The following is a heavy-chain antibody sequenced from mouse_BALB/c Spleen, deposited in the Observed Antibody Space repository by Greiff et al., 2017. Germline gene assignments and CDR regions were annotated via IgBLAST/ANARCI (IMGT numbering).Heavy chain of an antibody. CDR1: GFTFSSYA. Sequence: DVMLVESGGGLVKPGGSLKLSCAASGFTFSSYAMSWVRQTPEKRLEWVATISSGGSYTYYPDSVKGRFTISRDNAKNTLYLQMSSLRSEDTAMYYCARQGRAMDYWGQGTSVTVSS. CDR3: ARQGRAMDY. V-gene: IGHV5-9-3*01. CDR2: ISSGGSYT. J-gene: IGHJ4*01.